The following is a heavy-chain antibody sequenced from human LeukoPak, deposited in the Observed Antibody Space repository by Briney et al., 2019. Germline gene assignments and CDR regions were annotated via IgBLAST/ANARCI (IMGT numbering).Heavy chain of an antibody. CDR3: ARISDFWSGWIDY. CDR2: INHSGST. Sequence: PSETLSLTCAVYGGSFSGYYWSWLRQPPGKGLEWIGEINHSGSTNYNPSLKSRVTISVDTSKNQFSLKLSSVTAADTAVYYCARISDFWSGWIDYWGQGTLVTVSS. J-gene: IGHJ4*02. CDR1: GGSFSGYY. D-gene: IGHD3-3*01. V-gene: IGHV4-34*01.